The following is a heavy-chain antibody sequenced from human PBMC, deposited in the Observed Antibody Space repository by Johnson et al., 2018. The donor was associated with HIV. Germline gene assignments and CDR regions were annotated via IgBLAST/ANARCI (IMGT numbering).Heavy chain of an antibody. V-gene: IGHV3-30*02. D-gene: IGHD6-6*01. Sequence: QVQLGECGGGVVQPGGSLRLSCAASVFTFSSYGMHWVRQAPGKGLEWVAFIRYDGSNKYYADSVKGRFTISRDNSKNSLYLQMNSLRAEDTALYYCARGRIAARPHASDIWGQGTMVTVSS. J-gene: IGHJ3*02. CDR1: VFTFSSYG. CDR3: ARGRIAARPHASDI. CDR2: IRYDGSNK.